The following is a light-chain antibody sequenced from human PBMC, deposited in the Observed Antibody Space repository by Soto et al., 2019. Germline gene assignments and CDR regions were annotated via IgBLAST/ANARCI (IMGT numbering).Light chain of an antibody. CDR1: QSVSSSY. J-gene: IGKJ4*01. V-gene: IGKV3-20*01. CDR3: QQYGSSPLT. Sequence: EIVLTQSPGTLSLSPGERATLSCRASQSVSSSYLAWYQQKPGQAPRLLIFGASNTANGIPDRFSGSGSGTDFTLPISRLEPEDFAVFYCQQYGSSPLTFGGGTK. CDR2: GAS.